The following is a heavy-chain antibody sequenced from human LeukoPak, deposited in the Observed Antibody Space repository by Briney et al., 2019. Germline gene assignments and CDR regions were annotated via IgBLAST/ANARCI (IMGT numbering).Heavy chain of an antibody. CDR3: ARGLLEWLLFDY. D-gene: IGHD3-3*01. CDR2: INPSGGST. Sequence: ASVKVSCKASGYTFTNYYIHWVRQAPGQGLEWMGIINPSGGSTSYAQKFQGRVTMTRDMSTSTVYMELSSLRSEDTAVYYCARGLLEWLLFDYWGQGTLVTVSS. V-gene: IGHV1-46*01. CDR1: GYTFTNYY. J-gene: IGHJ4*02.